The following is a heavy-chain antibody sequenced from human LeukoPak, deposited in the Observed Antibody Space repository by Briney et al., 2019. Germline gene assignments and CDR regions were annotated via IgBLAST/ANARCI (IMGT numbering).Heavy chain of an antibody. CDR2: IYYSGST. CDR1: GGSISSYY. Sequence: KPSETLSLTCTVSGGSISSYYWSWIRQPPGKGLEWIGYIYYSGSTNYNPSLKSRVTISVDTPKNQFSLKLSSVTAADTAVYYCARHGDTYYFDYWGQGTLVTVSS. CDR3: ARHGDTYYFDY. V-gene: IGHV4-59*08. D-gene: IGHD2-21*02. J-gene: IGHJ4*02.